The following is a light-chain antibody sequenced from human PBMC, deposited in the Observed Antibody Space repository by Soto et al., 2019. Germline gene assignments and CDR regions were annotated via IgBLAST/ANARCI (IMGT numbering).Light chain of an antibody. J-gene: IGKJ5*01. CDR3: QQYSSLVT. CDR1: QTISTL. Sequence: IQMTQSRSTLSASVGDRVTITCQASQTISTLLAWYQHRPGKAPNLLIYDASSLGSGVPSRFSGSGSGTEFTLTISSLQPDDSATYYCQQYSSLVTFGQGTRLEIK. V-gene: IGKV1-5*01. CDR2: DAS.